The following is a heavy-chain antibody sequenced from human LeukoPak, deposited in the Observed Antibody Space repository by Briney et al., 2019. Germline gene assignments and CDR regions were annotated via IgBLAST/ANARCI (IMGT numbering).Heavy chain of an antibody. CDR3: ARGCSGGSCYGWNWFDP. CDR1: GGSFSGYY. J-gene: IGHJ5*02. D-gene: IGHD2-15*01. V-gene: IGHV4-34*01. Sequence: SETLSLTCAVYGGSFSGYYWSWIRQPPGKGLEWIGEINHSGSTNYNPSLKSRVTISVDTSKNQFPLKLSSVTAADTAVYYCARGCSGGSCYGWNWFDPWGQGTLVTVSS. CDR2: INHSGST.